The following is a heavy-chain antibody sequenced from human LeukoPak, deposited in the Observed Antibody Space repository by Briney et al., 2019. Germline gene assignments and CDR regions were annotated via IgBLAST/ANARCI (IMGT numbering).Heavy chain of an antibody. V-gene: IGHV3-48*04. Sequence: GGSLRLSCAASGFTFSSYSMNWVRQAPGKGLEWVSYISSSSSTIYYADSVKGRFTISRDNAKNSLYLQMNSLRAEDTAVYYCARGIVYYYDSSGYLYWGQGTLVTVSS. CDR3: ARGIVYYYDSSGYLY. CDR1: GFTFSSYS. D-gene: IGHD3-22*01. CDR2: ISSSSSTI. J-gene: IGHJ4*02.